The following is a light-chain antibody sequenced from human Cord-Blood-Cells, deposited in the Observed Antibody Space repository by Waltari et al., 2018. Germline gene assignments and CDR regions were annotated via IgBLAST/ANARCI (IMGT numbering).Light chain of an antibody. Sequence: DIQMTQSPSTLSASVGDRVTITCRASQSISSWLAWYQQKPGKAPKLLIYDASSLESGVPSRFSGSGSGTEFTLTISSLQPDDFATYYYQQYNSYLPSYTFGQGTKLEIK. V-gene: IGKV1-5*01. CDR1: QSISSW. CDR2: DAS. CDR3: QQYNSYLPSYT. J-gene: IGKJ2*01.